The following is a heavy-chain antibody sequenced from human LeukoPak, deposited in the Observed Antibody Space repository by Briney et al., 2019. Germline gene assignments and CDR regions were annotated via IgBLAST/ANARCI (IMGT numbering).Heavy chain of an antibody. CDR1: GFTFGSYE. CDR2: IGTITSTT. J-gene: IGHJ4*02. Sequence: GGSLRLSCAASGFTFGSYEMNWVRQAPGKGLEWVSYIGTITSTTYYADSVKGRFTISRDNAKNSLYLQMNSLRAEDTAVYYCARGGLSPKNAGISGSYADYWGQGTLVTVSS. CDR3: ARGGLSPKNAGISGSYADY. V-gene: IGHV3-48*03. D-gene: IGHD1-26*01.